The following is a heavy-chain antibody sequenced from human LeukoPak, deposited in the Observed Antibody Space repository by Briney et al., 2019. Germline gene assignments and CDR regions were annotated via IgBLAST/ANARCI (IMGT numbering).Heavy chain of an antibody. CDR3: AKDSKIPQQPLDY. CDR1: GFTFSSYW. Sequence: PGGSLRLSCTASGFTFSSYWMSWVRQTPEKGLEWVANIKQDGSEKVYVDSVKGRFTISRDNSKNTLYLQMNSLRAEDTAVYYCAKDSKIPQQPLDYWGQGTLVTVSS. V-gene: IGHV3-7*05. J-gene: IGHJ4*02. CDR2: IKQDGSEK. D-gene: IGHD6-13*01.